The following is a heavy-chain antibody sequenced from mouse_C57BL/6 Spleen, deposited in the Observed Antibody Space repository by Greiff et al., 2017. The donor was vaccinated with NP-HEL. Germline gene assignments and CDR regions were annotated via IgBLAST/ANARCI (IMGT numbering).Heavy chain of an antibody. Sequence: VQLQESGAELARPGASVKLSCKASGYTFTSYGISWVKQRTGQGLEWIGEIYPRSGNTYYNEKFKGKATLTADKSSSTAYMELRSLTSEDSAVYFCARRGSTVVAKDWYFDVWGTGTTVTVSS. CDR2: IYPRSGNT. J-gene: IGHJ1*03. V-gene: IGHV1-81*01. CDR3: ARRGSTVVAKDWYFDV. D-gene: IGHD1-1*01. CDR1: GYTFTSYG.